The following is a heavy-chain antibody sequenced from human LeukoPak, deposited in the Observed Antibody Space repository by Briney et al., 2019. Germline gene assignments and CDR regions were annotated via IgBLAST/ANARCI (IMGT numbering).Heavy chain of an antibody. CDR1: GFIFSSHA. CDR2: ISGGGKST. Sequence: GGSLRLSCAASGFIFSSHAMSWVRQAPGKGLEWVSGISGGGKSTDYADSVKGRFTISRDNSKNTLYLQMNSLRAEDTAIYYCAKLRTFAWGQGTLVTVSS. V-gene: IGHV3-23*01. CDR3: AKLRTFA. D-gene: IGHD3-16*01. J-gene: IGHJ5*02.